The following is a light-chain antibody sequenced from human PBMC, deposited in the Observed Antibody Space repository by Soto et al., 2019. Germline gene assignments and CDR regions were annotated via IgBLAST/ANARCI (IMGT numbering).Light chain of an antibody. CDR3: DQSYRTPYT. J-gene: IGKJ2*01. CDR2: ASS. V-gene: IGKV1-39*01. CDR1: QSIGRF. Sequence: DIQMTQSPSSLSASVGDRVTISCRASQSIGRFLNLYQQKPGKAPKLLIYASSTLQGGDPSSFSGSGSGTDFTLTISSLQPDDVATYFCDQSYRTPYTCGQGIMLDIK.